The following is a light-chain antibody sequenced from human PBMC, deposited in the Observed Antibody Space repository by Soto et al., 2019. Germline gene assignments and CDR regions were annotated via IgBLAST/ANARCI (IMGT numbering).Light chain of an antibody. Sequence: QSALTQPPSASGSPGQSGTISFTGTKSDIGVYDFVSWYQHHPGKAPRLIIYEVVQRPSGVPDRFSGSKSGNTASLTVSGLQAADEADYFCKSYAGSSTYVFGSGTKVTVL. J-gene: IGLJ1*01. CDR3: KSYAGSSTYV. CDR1: KSDIGVYDF. V-gene: IGLV2-8*01. CDR2: EVV.